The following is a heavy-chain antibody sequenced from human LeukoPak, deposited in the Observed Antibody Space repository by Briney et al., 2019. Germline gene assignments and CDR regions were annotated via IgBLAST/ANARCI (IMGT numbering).Heavy chain of an antibody. Sequence: GASVKVSCTASGYTFTVYYMHWVRQAPEQGLEWMGWINTNSGGTNYAQKFQGRVTMTRDTSISTAYMELSRLRSDDTAVYYCARDPTSGGYSYVTFDYWGQGTLVTVSS. CDR2: INTNSGGT. D-gene: IGHD5-18*01. J-gene: IGHJ4*02. CDR1: GYTFTVYY. CDR3: ARDPTSGGYSYVTFDY. V-gene: IGHV1-2*02.